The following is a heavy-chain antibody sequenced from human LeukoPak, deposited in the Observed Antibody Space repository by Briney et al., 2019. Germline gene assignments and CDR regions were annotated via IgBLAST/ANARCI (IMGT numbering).Heavy chain of an antibody. CDR2: IYYSGST. V-gene: IGHV4-31*03. D-gene: IGHD4-17*01. CDR3: ARLTVTTPKNDYYYYYGMDV. J-gene: IGHJ6*02. Sequence: SETLSLTCTVSGGSISSGGYYWSWIRQHPGKGLEWIGYIYYSGSTYYNPSLKSRVTISVDTSKNQFSLKLSPVAAADTAVYYCARLTVTTPKNDYYYYYGMDVWGQGTTVTVSS. CDR1: GGSISSGGYY.